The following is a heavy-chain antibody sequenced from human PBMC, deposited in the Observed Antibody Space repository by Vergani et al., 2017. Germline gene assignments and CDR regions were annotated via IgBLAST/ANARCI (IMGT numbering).Heavy chain of an antibody. V-gene: IGHV3-7*03. CDR2: INQDGSEK. Sequence: EVQLVESGGGLVQPGGSLRLSCAASGFTSSNYWMNWVRQAPGKGLEWVANINQDGSEKKYVDSVKGRFTISRDNAKNTLYLQINSLRAEDTAVYYCARDPDKWGLPIDYWGQGTLVTVSS. J-gene: IGHJ4*02. D-gene: IGHD1-26*01. CDR3: ARDPDKWGLPIDY. CDR1: GFTSSNYW.